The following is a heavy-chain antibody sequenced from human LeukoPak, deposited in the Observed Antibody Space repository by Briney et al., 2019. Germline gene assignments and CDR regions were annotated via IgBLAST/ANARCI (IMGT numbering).Heavy chain of an antibody. J-gene: IGHJ3*02. Sequence: MASETLSLTCAVYGGSFSGYYWSWIRQPPGKGLEWTGEINHSGSTNYNPSLKSRVTISVDTSKNQFSLKLSSVTAADTAVYYCAREPAAGIIHAFDIWGQGTMVTVSS. CDR2: INHSGST. V-gene: IGHV4-34*01. D-gene: IGHD6-13*01. CDR3: AREPAAGIIHAFDI. CDR1: GGSFSGYY.